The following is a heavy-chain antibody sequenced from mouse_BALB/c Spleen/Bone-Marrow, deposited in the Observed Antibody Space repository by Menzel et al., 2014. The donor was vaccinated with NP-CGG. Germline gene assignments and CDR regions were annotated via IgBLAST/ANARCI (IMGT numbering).Heavy chain of an antibody. J-gene: IGHJ4*01. V-gene: IGHV1-82*01. CDR1: GYAFSYSW. CDR2: IYPGDGDT. CDR3: ARSDGYRAMDY. Sequence: SGPELVKPGASVKISCKASGYAFSYSWMNWVTQRPGQGLEWIGRIYPGDGDTYYNGKFKGRATLTADKSSSTAYMQLSSLTSVDSAVYFCARSDGYRAMDYWGQGSSVTVSS. D-gene: IGHD2-3*01.